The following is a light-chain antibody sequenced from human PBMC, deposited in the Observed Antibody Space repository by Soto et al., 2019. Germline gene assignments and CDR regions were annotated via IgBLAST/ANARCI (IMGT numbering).Light chain of an antibody. Sequence: DIQMTQSPSTLSASVGDRVTITCRASQSISSWLAWYQPKPGKAPKLLIYGAYSLESGVPSRFSGSGSGTEFTLTISSLQPDDFATYYCQQYNSYDMWSFGQGTKVELK. V-gene: IGKV1-5*01. CDR1: QSISSW. J-gene: IGKJ1*01. CDR3: QQYNSYDMWS. CDR2: GAY.